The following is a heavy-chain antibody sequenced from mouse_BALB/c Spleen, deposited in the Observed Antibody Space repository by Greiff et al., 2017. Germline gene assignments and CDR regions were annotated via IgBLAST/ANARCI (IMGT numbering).Heavy chain of an antibody. V-gene: IGHV5-6-5*01. CDR2: ISSGGST. CDR1: GFTFSSYA. Sequence: EVKLVESGGGLVKPGGSLKLSCVASGFTFSSYAMSWVRQTPEKRLEWVASISSGGSTYYPDSVKGRFTISRDNARNILYLQMSSLRSEDTAMYYCARKGLAYFDYWGQGTTLTVSS. D-gene: IGHD3-3*01. CDR3: ARKGLAYFDY. J-gene: IGHJ2*01.